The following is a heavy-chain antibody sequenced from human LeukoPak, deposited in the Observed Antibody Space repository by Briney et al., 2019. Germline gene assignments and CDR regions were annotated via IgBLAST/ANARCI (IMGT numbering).Heavy chain of an antibody. Sequence: GGSLRLSCAASGFTFSSYAMSWVRQAPGKGLEWVSAISGSGGSTYYADSVKGRFTISRDNSKNTLYLQMNSLRAEDTAVYYCATGPPSTMIVVNYYYYMDVWGKGTTVTVSS. CDR3: ATGPPSTMIVVNYYYYMDV. V-gene: IGHV3-23*01. J-gene: IGHJ6*03. D-gene: IGHD3-22*01. CDR1: GFTFSSYA. CDR2: ISGSGGST.